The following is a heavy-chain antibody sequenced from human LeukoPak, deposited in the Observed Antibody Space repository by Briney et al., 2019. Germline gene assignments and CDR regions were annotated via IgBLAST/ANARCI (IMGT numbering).Heavy chain of an antibody. D-gene: IGHD6-19*01. J-gene: IGHJ5*02. CDR2: IYYSGST. V-gene: IGHV4-59*01. CDR1: GGSISSYY. Sequence: SETLSLTCTVSGGSISSYYWSWIRQPPGKGLEWMGYIYYSGSTNYNPSLKSRVTISVDTSKNQFSLKLSSVTAADTAVYYCARVHSSGWYGGWFDPWGQGTLVTVSS. CDR3: ARVHSSGWYGGWFDP.